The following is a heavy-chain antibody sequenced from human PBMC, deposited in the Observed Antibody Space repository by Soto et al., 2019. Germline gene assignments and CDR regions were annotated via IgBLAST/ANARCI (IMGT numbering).Heavy chain of an antibody. CDR3: ARVRWLQYGYFDY. CDR2: IYSGGST. D-gene: IGHD5-12*01. V-gene: IGHV3-53*01. CDR1: GFSVSSNY. J-gene: IGHJ4*02. Sequence: PGGSLRLSCAASGFSVSSNYMSWVRQAPGKGLEWVSFIYSGGSTYYADSVKGRFTISRDNSKNTLYLQMNSLRAEDTAVYYCARVRWLQYGYFDYWGQGTLVTVSS.